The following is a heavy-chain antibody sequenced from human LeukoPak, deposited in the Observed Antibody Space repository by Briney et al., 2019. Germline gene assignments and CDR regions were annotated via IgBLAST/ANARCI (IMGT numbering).Heavy chain of an antibody. Sequence: GGSLRLSCAASGFTFSTYGIHWVRQAPGKGLEWVAFIRSDGSNEYYADSVKGRFTISRDNSKNTLFLQMNSLRAEDTAVYYCARNDYGDYGDYMDVWGKGTTVTVSS. CDR1: GFTFSTYG. CDR2: IRSDGSNE. V-gene: IGHV3-30*02. D-gene: IGHD4-17*01. J-gene: IGHJ6*03. CDR3: ARNDYGDYGDYMDV.